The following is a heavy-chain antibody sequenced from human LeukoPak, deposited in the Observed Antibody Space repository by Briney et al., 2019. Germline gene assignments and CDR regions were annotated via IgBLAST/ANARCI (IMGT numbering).Heavy chain of an antibody. Sequence: GGSLRLSCAASGFTFSSYAMHWVRQAPGKGLEWVAVISYDGSNKYYADSVKGRFTISRDNAKNSLYLQMNSLRAEDTAVYYCTRDPEVPMDVWGQGTTVTVSS. CDR3: TRDPEVPMDV. CDR1: GFTFSSYA. V-gene: IGHV3-30-3*01. CDR2: ISYDGSNK. J-gene: IGHJ6*02. D-gene: IGHD2-2*01.